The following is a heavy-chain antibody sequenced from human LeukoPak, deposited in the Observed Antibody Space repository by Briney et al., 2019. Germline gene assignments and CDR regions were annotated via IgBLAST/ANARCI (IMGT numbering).Heavy chain of an antibody. CDR1: GGSINTYY. CDR3: ATDPGSYYMDV. V-gene: IGHV4-59*01. CDR2: IYYSGST. J-gene: IGHJ4*02. Sequence: SETLSLTCTVSGGSINTYYWSWIRQPPGKGLEWIGYIYYSGSTNYNPSLKSRVTISVDTSKNQFSLKLSSVTVADTAVYYCATDPGSYYMDVWGQGTLVTVSS. D-gene: IGHD3-10*01.